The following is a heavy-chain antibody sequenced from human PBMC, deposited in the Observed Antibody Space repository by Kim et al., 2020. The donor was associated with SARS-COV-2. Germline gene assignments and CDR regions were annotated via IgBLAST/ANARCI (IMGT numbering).Heavy chain of an antibody. D-gene: IGHD6-19*01. J-gene: IGHJ4*02. V-gene: IGHV3-33*06. CDR2: IWYDGSNK. Sequence: GGSLRLSCAASGFTFSSYGMHWVRQAPGKGLEWVAVIWYDGSNKYYADSVKGRFTISRDNSKNTLYLQMNSLRAEDTAVYYCAKDLGEQWLVGGVDYWGQGTLVTVSS. CDR3: AKDLGEQWLVGGVDY. CDR1: GFTFSSYG.